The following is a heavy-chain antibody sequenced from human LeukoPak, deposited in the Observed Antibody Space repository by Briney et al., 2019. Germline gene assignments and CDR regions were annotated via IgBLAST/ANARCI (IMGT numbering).Heavy chain of an antibody. V-gene: IGHV3-11*01. CDR1: GFTFSDYY. D-gene: IGHD3-9*01. Sequence: GALRLSCAASGFTFSDYYMSWIRQAPGKGLEWVSYISSSGSTIYYADSVKGRFTISRDNSKNTLYLQMSSLSAEDTAVYYCAKGGSYTLTGYAPFDYWGQGTLVTVPS. J-gene: IGHJ4*02. CDR3: AKGGSYTLTGYAPFDY. CDR2: ISSSGSTI.